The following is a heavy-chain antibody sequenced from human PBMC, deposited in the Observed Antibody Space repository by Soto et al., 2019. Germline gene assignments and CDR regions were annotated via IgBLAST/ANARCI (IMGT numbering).Heavy chain of an antibody. V-gene: IGHV3-11*01. Sequence: PGGSLRLSCAASGFTFSDYYMSWIRQAPGKGLEWVSYISSSGSTIYYADSVKGRFTISRDNAKNSLYLQMNSLRSEDTAVYYCARARYCTNGVCYLTLDYWGQGTLVTVSS. CDR2: ISSSGSTI. CDR3: ARARYCTNGVCYLTLDY. CDR1: GFTFSDYY. J-gene: IGHJ4*02. D-gene: IGHD2-8*01.